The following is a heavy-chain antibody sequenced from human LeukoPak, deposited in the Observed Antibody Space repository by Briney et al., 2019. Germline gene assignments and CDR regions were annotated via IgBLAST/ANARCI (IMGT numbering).Heavy chain of an antibody. Sequence: SETLSLTCTVSGGSISSYYWAWIRQPPGQGLEWIGNIYYSGSTYYNPSLKSRLTMSVGTSKNQFSLELRSVTAADTALYYCASLRVPGDFDYWGQGTLVTVSS. J-gene: IGHJ4*02. V-gene: IGHV4-59*04. CDR1: GGSISSYY. CDR3: ASLRVPGDFDY. CDR2: IYYSGST.